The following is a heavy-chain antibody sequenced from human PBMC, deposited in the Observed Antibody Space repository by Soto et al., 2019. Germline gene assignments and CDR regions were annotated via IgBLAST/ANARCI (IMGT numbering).Heavy chain of an antibody. CDR3: AREYSSGYFFFDY. CDR1: GGTFSSYT. J-gene: IGHJ4*02. V-gene: IGHV1-69*02. Sequence: SVKVSCKASGGTFSSYTISWVRQAPGQGLEWMGRIIPIPGIANYAQKFQGRVTITADKSTSTAYMELSSLRSEDTAVYYCAREYSSGYFFFDYWGQGTLVTFSS. CDR2: IIPIPGIA. D-gene: IGHD3-22*01.